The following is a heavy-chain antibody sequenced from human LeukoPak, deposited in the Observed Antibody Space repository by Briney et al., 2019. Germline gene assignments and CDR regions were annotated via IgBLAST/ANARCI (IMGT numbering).Heavy chain of an antibody. J-gene: IGHJ4*02. CDR1: GFTFSNYA. D-gene: IGHD3-22*01. V-gene: IGHV3-21*01. CDR2: ISGSSTDI. CDR3: ARRGYYDSSGYDY. Sequence: PGGSLRLSCAASGFTFSNYAMNWVRQAPGKGLEWVSSISGSSTDIYYADSVKGRFTISRDNAKNSLYLQINSLRAEDTAIYYRARRGYYDSSGYDYWGQGTLVTVSS.